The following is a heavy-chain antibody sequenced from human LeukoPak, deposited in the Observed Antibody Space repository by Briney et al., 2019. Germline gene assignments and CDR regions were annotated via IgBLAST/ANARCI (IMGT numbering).Heavy chain of an antibody. CDR1: GYTFTSYG. Sequence: GASVKVSCKASGYTFTSYGISWVRQAPGQGLEWMGWISAYNGNTNYAQKLQGRVTMTTDTSTSTAYMELRSLRSDDTAVYYCHGTTVTPKDAFDIWGQGTMVTVSS. D-gene: IGHD4-17*01. CDR3: HGTTVTPKDAFDI. V-gene: IGHV1-18*01. CDR2: ISAYNGNT. J-gene: IGHJ3*02.